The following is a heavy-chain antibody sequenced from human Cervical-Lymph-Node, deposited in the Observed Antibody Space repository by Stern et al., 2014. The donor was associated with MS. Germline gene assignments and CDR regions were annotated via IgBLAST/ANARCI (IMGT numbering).Heavy chain of an antibody. D-gene: IGHD3-10*01. V-gene: IGHV5-51*01. CDR2: IYPGDSDT. CDR1: GYSFSHSW. J-gene: IGHJ3*02. Sequence: EVQLVESGAEVKKPGESLKISCKASGYSFSHSWIGWVRQMPGKGLEWMGIIYPGDSDTKYSPTFQGQVTFSADKSIGTAYLQWSSLKASDTAMYYCARVRASNPDAFDIWGQGTLVTVSS. CDR3: ARVRASNPDAFDI.